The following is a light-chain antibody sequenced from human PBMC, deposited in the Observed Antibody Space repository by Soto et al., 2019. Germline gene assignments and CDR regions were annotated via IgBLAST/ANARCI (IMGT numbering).Light chain of an antibody. J-gene: IGKJ5*01. V-gene: IGKV3-15*01. CDR1: QSVRSN. CDR3: QQYNNWPPIT. Sequence: EVAMTQSPATLPVSPGERVTLSCRASQSVRSNLAWYQQKPGQSPRLLIYGASTRATGIPARFSGSESRTEFTLTISSLQSEDFAVYYCQQYNNWPPITFGQGTRLEIK. CDR2: GAS.